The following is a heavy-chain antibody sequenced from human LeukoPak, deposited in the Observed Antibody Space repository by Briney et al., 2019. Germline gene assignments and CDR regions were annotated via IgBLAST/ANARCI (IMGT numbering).Heavy chain of an antibody. J-gene: IGHJ5*02. Sequence: ASVKVSCKASGYTFTSYYMHWVRQAPGQGLEWMVIINPSGGSTSYAQKFQGRVTMTRDTSTSTVYMELSSLRSEDTAVYYCARESRKKYGSGSPGWFDPWGQGTLVTVSS. CDR3: ARESRKKYGSGSPGWFDP. CDR1: GYTFTSYY. CDR2: INPSGGST. D-gene: IGHD3-10*01. V-gene: IGHV1-46*03.